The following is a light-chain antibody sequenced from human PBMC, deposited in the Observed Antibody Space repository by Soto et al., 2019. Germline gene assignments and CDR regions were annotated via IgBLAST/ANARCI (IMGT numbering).Light chain of an antibody. CDR1: QSLSHRNGKTY. CDR2: LGS. J-gene: IGKJ2*01. CDR3: MQALQSPRT. V-gene: IGKV2-28*01. Sequence: EIDMTQSPLSLPVTPGEPASISCRSSQSLSHRNGKTYLDWYLQKPGQSPHLLIYLGSNRASGVPDRFTGSGSGTDFTHKISRVEAADVGVYYCMQALQSPRTFGQGTKLEIK.